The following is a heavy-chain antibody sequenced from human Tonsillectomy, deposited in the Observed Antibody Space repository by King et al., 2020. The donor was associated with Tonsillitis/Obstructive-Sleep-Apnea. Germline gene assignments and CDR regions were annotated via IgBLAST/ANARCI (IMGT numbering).Heavy chain of an antibody. D-gene: IGHD2-2*01. CDR1: GFTFSSYG. CDR3: AKDKYCSSTSCYHFHH. CDR2: ISYDGSNK. J-gene: IGHJ1*01. Sequence: VQLVESGGGVVQPGRSLRLSCAASGFTFSSYGMHWVRQAPGKGLEWVAVISYDGSNKYYADSVKGRFTISRDNSKNTLYLQMNSLRAEDTAVYYCAKDKYCSSTSCYHFHHWGQGTLVTVSS. V-gene: IGHV3-30*18.